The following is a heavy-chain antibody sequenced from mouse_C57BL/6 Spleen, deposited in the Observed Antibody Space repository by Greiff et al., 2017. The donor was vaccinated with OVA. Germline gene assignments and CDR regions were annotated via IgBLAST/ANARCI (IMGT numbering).Heavy chain of an antibody. V-gene: IGHV5-4*01. CDR1: GFTFSSYA. D-gene: IGHD1-1*01. CDR3: ARDRGITTVVVPFDY. CDR2: ISDGGSYT. Sequence: EVHLVESGGGLVKPGGSLKLSCVASGFTFSSYAMSWVRQTPEKRLEWVATISDGGSYTYYPDNVKGRFTISRDNAKNNLYLQMSHLKSEDTAMYYCARDRGITTVVVPFDYWGQGTTLTVSS. J-gene: IGHJ2*01.